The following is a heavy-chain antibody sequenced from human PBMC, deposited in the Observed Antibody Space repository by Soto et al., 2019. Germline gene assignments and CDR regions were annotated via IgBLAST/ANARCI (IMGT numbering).Heavy chain of an antibody. D-gene: IGHD4-17*01. Sequence: EVQLLEAGGGLVQPGGSLRLSCAASGFSFRDNGMSWVRQTPGKGLEWLSAIIGIGDTAYYAGSVRGRFTISRDNSKNTLYLQLNDLGAEDPAIYYCAKDYDYGDSLPFDYWGQGTLVTVSS. CDR1: GFSFRDNG. V-gene: IGHV3-23*01. CDR2: IIGIGDTA. J-gene: IGHJ4*02. CDR3: AKDYDYGDSLPFDY.